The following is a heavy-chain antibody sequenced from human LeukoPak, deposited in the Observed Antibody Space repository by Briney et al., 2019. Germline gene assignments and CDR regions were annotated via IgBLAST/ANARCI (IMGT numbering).Heavy chain of an antibody. CDR1: GYTLTELS. J-gene: IGHJ4*02. V-gene: IGHV1-18*01. Sequence: ASVKVSCKVSGYTLTELSMHWVRQAPGQGLEWMGWISAYNGNTNYAQKLQGRVTMTTDTSTSTAYMELRSLRSDDTAVYYCARDGGYDYPRGDYWGQGTLVTVSS. CDR3: ARDGGYDYPRGDY. D-gene: IGHD5-12*01. CDR2: ISAYNGNT.